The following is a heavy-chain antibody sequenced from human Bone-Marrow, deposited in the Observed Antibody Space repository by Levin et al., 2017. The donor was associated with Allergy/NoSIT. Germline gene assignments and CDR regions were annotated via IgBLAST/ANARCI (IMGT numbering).Heavy chain of an antibody. Sequence: PGGSLRLSCAASGFSFSTFAMSWVRQAPGKGLEWVSYIGSTSSTINYADSLKGRFTISRDNAKNSLYLQMNSLRADDTAVYFCARVIVGATTFFDYWGQGILVSVSS. CDR3: ARVIVGATTFFDY. V-gene: IGHV3-48*04. CDR1: GFSFSTFA. D-gene: IGHD1-26*01. J-gene: IGHJ4*02. CDR2: IGSTSSTI.